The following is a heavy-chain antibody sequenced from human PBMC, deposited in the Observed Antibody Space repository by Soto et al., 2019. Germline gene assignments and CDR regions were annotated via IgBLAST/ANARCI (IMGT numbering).Heavy chain of an antibody. J-gene: IGHJ4*02. CDR2: IIPIFGTA. Sequence: SVKVSCKASGGTFSSYAISWVRQAPGQGLEWMGGIIPIFGTANYAQKFQGRVTITADESTSTAYMELSSLRSEDTAVYCCARAYYSSGWGLDYWGQGTLVTVSS. D-gene: IGHD6-19*01. CDR3: ARAYYSSGWGLDY. CDR1: GGTFSSYA. V-gene: IGHV1-69*13.